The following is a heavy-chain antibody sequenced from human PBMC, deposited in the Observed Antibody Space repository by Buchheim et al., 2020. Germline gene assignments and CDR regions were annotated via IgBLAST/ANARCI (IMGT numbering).Heavy chain of an antibody. CDR1: GFTFSSCG. D-gene: IGHD3-22*01. CDR2: ISYDGSNA. CDR3: AKTNYYESSGYIDY. V-gene: IGHV3-30*18. Sequence: QVQLVESGGGVVQPGRSLRLSCAASGFTFSSCGLHLVRQAPGKRLEWVAVISYDGSNAYYADSVKGRFTISSDNSKNTLYLQMNSLRAEDTAVFYCAKTNYYESSGYIDYWGQGTL. J-gene: IGHJ4*02.